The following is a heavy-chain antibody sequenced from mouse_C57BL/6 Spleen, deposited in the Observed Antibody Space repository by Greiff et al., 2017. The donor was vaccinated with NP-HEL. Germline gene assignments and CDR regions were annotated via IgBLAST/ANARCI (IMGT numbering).Heavy chain of an antibody. CDR2: IRSKSNNYAT. D-gene: IGHD4-1*01. J-gene: IGHJ4*01. CDR3: VRHYGTYAMDY. V-gene: IGHV10-1*01. CDR1: GFSFNTYA. Sequence: EVKVVESGGGLVQPKGSLKLSCAASGFSFNTYAMNWVRQAPGKGLEWVARIRSKSNNYATYYADSVKDRFTISRDDSESMLYLQMNNLKTEDTAMYYCVRHYGTYAMDYWGQGTSVTVSS.